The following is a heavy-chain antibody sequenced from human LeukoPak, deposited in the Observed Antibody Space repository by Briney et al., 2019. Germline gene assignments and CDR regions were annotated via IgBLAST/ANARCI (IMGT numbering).Heavy chain of an antibody. CDR2: IKQDGGET. J-gene: IGHJ4*02. CDR3: ANGDGFDY. Sequence: GGSLRLSCATSGFTFSTYWMSWVRQAPGKGLEWVANIKQDGGETYYADSVKGRFTIFRDNAKNSLYLQMDSLRVEDTAVYYCANGDGFDYWGQGTLVIVSS. V-gene: IGHV3-7*01. CDR1: GFTFSTYW. D-gene: IGHD5-24*01.